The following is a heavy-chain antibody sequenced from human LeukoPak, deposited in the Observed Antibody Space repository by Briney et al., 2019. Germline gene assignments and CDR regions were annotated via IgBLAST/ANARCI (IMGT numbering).Heavy chain of an antibody. CDR2: IYPGASDT. J-gene: IGHJ4*02. CDR3: ATLSSGTSGWYYFDY. D-gene: IGHD6-19*01. CDR1: GXSFSTSC. V-gene: IGHV5-51*01. Sequence: GESLKISCKGSGXSFSTSCIGWVRQMPGKDLEWMGIIYPGASDTRYSPSFQGQVTISADKSISTANLQWSSLKASDTAMYYCATLSSGTSGWYYFDYWGQGTLVSVSS.